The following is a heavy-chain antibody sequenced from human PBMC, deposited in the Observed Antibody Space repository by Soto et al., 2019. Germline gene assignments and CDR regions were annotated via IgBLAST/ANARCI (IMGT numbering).Heavy chain of an antibody. CDR1: GGSISSYY. Sequence: PSETLSLTCTVSGGSISSYYWSWIRQPPGKGLEWIGYIYYSGSPNYNPSLKSRVTISVDTSKNQFSLKLSSVTAADTAVYYCAREGVSSSWYNYYGMDVWGQGTTVTVSS. D-gene: IGHD6-13*01. CDR2: IYYSGSP. CDR3: AREGVSSSWYNYYGMDV. J-gene: IGHJ6*02. V-gene: IGHV4-59*01.